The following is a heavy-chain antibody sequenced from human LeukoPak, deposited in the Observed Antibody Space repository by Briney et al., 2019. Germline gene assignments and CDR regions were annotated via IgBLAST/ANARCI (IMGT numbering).Heavy chain of an antibody. CDR3: ARLGGDGYNYFDY. D-gene: IGHD5-24*01. V-gene: IGHV4-39*01. J-gene: IGHJ4*02. CDR2: IYYSGST. CDR1: GGSISSSSYY. Sequence: PSETLSLTCTVSGGSISSSSYYWGWIRQPPGKGLEWIGSIYYSGSTYYNPSLKSRVTISVDTSKNQFSLKLSSVTAADTAVYYCARLGGDGYNYFDYWGQGTLVTVSS.